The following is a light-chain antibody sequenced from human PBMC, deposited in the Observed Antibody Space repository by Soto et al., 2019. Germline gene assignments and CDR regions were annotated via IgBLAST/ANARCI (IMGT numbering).Light chain of an antibody. CDR2: DAS. CDR3: QQRSNWPLT. J-gene: IGKJ4*01. V-gene: IGKV3-11*01. Sequence: EIVLTQSPATLSLSPGERATLSCRTSQSVSSYLAWYQQKPGQAPRLLIYDASNRATGIPARFSGSGSGTDFTLTISRLEPEDFAVYYGQQRSNWPLTFGGGTKVDIK. CDR1: QSVSSY.